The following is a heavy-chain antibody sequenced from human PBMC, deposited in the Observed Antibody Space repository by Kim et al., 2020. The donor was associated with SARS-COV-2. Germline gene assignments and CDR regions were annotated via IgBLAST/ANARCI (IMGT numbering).Heavy chain of an antibody. V-gene: IGHV3-30*18. CDR2: ISYDGSNT. CDR3: AKDDGYSSGWYPFDY. Sequence: KGLEWVAFISYDGSNTYYADSVKGRFTISRDNSKNTLYLQMNSLRAEDTAVYYCAKDDGYSSGWYPFDYWGQGTLVTVSS. D-gene: IGHD6-19*01. J-gene: IGHJ4*02.